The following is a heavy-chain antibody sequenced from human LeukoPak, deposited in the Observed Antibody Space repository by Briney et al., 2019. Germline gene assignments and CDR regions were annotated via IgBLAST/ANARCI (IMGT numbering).Heavy chain of an antibody. CDR3: ARVSYSSSSFGTYNWFDP. CDR2: IYYSGST. J-gene: IGHJ5*02. V-gene: IGHV4-59*01. Sequence: SETLSLTCAVYGGSFSGYYWSWIRQPPGKGLEWIGYIYYSGSTNYNPSLKSRVTISVDTSKNQFSLKLSSVTAADTAAYYCARVSYSSSSFGTYNWFDPWGQGTLVTVSS. D-gene: IGHD6-6*01. CDR1: GGSFSGYY.